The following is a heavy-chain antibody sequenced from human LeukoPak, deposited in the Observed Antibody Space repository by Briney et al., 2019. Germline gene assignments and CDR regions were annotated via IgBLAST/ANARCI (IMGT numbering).Heavy chain of an antibody. D-gene: IGHD2-21*01. J-gene: IGHJ4*02. Sequence: PGGTLRLSCAASGFTFSSYGMSWVRQAPGKGLEWVSAISGSGGSTYYADSVRGRFTISRDNSKNTLYPQMNSLRAEDAAVYFCAKAPVTSCRGAYCYPFDSWGQGTLVTVSS. CDR2: ISGSGGST. V-gene: IGHV3-23*01. CDR3: AKAPVTSCRGAYCYPFDS. CDR1: GFTFSSYG.